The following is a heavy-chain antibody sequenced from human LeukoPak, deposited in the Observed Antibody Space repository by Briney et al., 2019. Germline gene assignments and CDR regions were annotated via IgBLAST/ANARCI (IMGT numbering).Heavy chain of an antibody. D-gene: IGHD3-22*01. CDR3: ARSTLYYYDSSGYLHDAFDI. Sequence: GESLKISCKGSGYSFTSYWIGWVRQMPGKGLEWMGIIYPGDSDTRYSPSFQGQVTISADKSISTAYLQWSSLKASDTAMYYCARSTLYYYDSSGYLHDAFDIWGQGTMVTVS. V-gene: IGHV5-51*01. CDR2: IYPGDSDT. CDR1: GYSFTSYW. J-gene: IGHJ3*02.